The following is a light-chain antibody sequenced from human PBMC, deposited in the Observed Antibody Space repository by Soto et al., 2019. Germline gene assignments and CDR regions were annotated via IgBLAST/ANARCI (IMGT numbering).Light chain of an antibody. CDR3: QQRSNWPPSIT. V-gene: IGKV1-17*01. CDR2: AAS. Sequence: DIQMTQSPSSLSASVGDRVTITCRASQGIRNDLSWYQQKPGKAPKRLIYAASSLHSGVPSRFSGSGSGTDFTLTISSLEPEDFAVYYCQQRSNWPPSITFGQGTRLEIK. J-gene: IGKJ5*01. CDR1: QGIRND.